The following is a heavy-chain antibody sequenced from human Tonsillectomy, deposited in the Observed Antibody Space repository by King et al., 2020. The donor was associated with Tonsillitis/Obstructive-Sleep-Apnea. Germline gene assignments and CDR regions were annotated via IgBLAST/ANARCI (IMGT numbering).Heavy chain of an antibody. J-gene: IGHJ6*03. CDR1: GFTFSDYA. V-gene: IGHV3-23*04. Sequence: VQLVESGGGLVQPGGSLRLSCAASGFTFSDYAMNWVRQAPGKGLEWVSAIDSSGGTTSHEDSVYGRFTISKDNSKNTVYLHLNSLRAEDAAIYYCAKGDGPLYYYYLDVWGKGTTVTVSS. CDR2: IDSSGGTT. CDR3: AKGDGPLYYYYLDV.